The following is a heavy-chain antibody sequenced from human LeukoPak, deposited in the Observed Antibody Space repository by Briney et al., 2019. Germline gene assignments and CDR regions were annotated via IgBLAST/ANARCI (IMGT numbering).Heavy chain of an antibody. Sequence: PGGSLRLSCAASGFIFIDYWLSWVRQAPGKGLEWVANIKPDGSQKYYVDSVKGRFTISRDNAKNSVYLQMNSLRAEDTAVYYCARNRGNQRGYYYYYMDVWGKGTTVTVSS. J-gene: IGHJ6*03. CDR2: IKPDGSQK. D-gene: IGHD1-14*01. V-gene: IGHV3-7*01. CDR3: ARNRGNQRGYYYYYMDV. CDR1: GFIFIDYW.